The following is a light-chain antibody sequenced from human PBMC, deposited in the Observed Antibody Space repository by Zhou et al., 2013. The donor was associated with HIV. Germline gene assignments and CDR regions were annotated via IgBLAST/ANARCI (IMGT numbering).Light chain of an antibody. J-gene: IGKJ1*01. CDR3: QQYHDYPWT. Sequence: DIQMTQSPSTLSASVGGHSHSKLVGPVRVLGAGWPGINRDRGKPPKLLIYQASSLQRAVSSRFSGSGSETHFTLTINGLNPDDFATYFCQQYHDYPWTFGQGT. V-gene: IGKV1-5*01. CDR2: QAS. CDR1: RVLGAG.